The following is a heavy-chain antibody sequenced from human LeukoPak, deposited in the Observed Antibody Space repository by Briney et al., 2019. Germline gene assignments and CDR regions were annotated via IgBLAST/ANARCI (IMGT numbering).Heavy chain of an antibody. V-gene: IGHV4-59*01. CDR1: GGSISSYY. CDR2: IYYSGST. CDR3: ARELEMATILDY. Sequence: SETLSLTCTVSGGSISSYYWSWIRQPPGKGLEWIGYIYYSGSTNYNPSLKSRVTISVDTSKNQFSLKLSSVTAADTAVYYCARELEMATILDYWGQGTLVTVSS. J-gene: IGHJ4*02. D-gene: IGHD5-24*01.